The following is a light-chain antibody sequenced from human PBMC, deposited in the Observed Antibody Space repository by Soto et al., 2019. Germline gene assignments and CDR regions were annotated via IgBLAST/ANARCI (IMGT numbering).Light chain of an antibody. V-gene: IGLV7-46*01. CDR1: TGAVTSGHY. J-gene: IGLJ1*01. CDR2: DTS. CDR3: LLSYGDAYV. Sequence: QAVVTQEPSLTVSPGGTVTLTCASSTGAVTSGHYPYWFQQKPGQAPRTLIYDTSKKHSWTPARFSGSLLGGKAALTLSGAQPEDEAEYYCLLSYGDAYVFGTGTQLTVL.